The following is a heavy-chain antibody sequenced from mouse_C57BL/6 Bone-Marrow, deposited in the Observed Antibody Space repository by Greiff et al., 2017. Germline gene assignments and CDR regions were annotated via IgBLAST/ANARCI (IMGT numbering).Heavy chain of an antibody. CDR1: GYTFTDYE. D-gene: IGHD2-2*01. CDR3: TRRGDGYDGAWFAY. CDR2: IDPATGGT. Sequence: QVQLQQSGAELVRPGASVTLSCKASGYTFTDYEMHWVKQTPVHGLEWIGAIDPATGGTAYNQKFKGKAILTADKSSSAAYMELRSLTSEDSAVYYCTRRGDGYDGAWFAYWGQGTLVTVSA. J-gene: IGHJ3*01. V-gene: IGHV1-15*01.